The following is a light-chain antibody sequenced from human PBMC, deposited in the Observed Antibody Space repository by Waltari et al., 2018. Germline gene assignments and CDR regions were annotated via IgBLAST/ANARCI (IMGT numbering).Light chain of an antibody. CDR3: QQRSNWGLT. V-gene: IGKV3-11*01. Sequence: EVVLTQSPATLFLSRGQRANLPCRACKSSSSYVAWYEQRPSQAPRLLVYDSSQRATGIPARFSGSGSGTDFTLTISSLEPEDFAVYYCQQRSNWGLTFGGGTKVE. J-gene: IGKJ4*01. CDR2: DSS. CDR1: KSSSSY.